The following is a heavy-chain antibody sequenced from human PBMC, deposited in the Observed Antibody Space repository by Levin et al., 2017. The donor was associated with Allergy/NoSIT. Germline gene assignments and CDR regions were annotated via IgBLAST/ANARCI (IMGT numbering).Heavy chain of an antibody. CDR2: IYSGGST. CDR3: ASELRITPRTSHYMDV. CDR1: GFTVSSNY. J-gene: IGHJ6*03. V-gene: IGHV3-66*02. Sequence: GGSLRLSCAASGFTVSSNYMSWVRQAPGKGLEWVSVIYSGGSTYYADSVKGRFTISRDNSKNTLYLQMNSLRAEDTAVYYCASELRITPRTSHYMDVWGKGTTVTVSS. D-gene: IGHD4-23*01.